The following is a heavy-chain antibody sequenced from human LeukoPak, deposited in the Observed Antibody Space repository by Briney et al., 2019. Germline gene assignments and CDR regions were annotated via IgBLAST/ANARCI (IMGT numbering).Heavy chain of an antibody. CDR1: GGSFSGYY. CDR3: ATVYYYDSSGSLDY. V-gene: IGHV4-34*01. J-gene: IGHJ4*02. D-gene: IGHD3-22*01. Sequence: TSETLSLTCAVYGGSFSGYYWSWIRQPPGKGLEWIGEINHSGSTNYNPSLRSRVTISVDPSKNQFSLKLSSVTAADTAVYYCATVYYYDSSGSLDYWGQGTLVTVSS. CDR2: INHSGST.